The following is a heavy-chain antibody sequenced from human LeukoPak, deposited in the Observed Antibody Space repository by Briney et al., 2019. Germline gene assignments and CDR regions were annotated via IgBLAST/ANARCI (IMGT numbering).Heavy chain of an antibody. D-gene: IGHD3-10*01. CDR3: ARGFTVRGAIYYYMDV. CDR1: RYTFTGYY. V-gene: IGHV1-2*02. J-gene: IGHJ6*03. CDR2: INPNSGGT. Sequence: ASVKDSCKASRYTFTGYYMHWVRQAPGQGLEWMGWINPNSGGTKYAQKFQGRVTMTRDTSISTAYMELSRLRSDETAVYYCARGFTVRGAIYYYMDVWGKGTTVTVSS.